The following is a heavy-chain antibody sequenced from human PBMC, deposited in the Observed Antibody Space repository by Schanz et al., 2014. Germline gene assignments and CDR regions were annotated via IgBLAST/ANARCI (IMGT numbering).Heavy chain of an antibody. D-gene: IGHD3-10*01. CDR3: ASGVHVSSLQKGLQF. V-gene: IGHV3-48*01. Sequence: EVRLVESGGGLVQPGGSLRLSCEASGFDFNSYSMNWVRQVPGKGVVWLSYIATSSSTHHYADSVKGRVTISRDNAKNSVSLQMRRLVVEDAAVYYCASGVHVSSLQKGLQFWGRGTLVIVSS. J-gene: IGHJ1*01. CDR2: IATSSSTH. CDR1: GFDFNSYS.